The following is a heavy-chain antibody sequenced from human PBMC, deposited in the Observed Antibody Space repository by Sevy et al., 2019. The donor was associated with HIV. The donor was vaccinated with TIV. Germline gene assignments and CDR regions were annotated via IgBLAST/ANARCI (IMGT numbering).Heavy chain of an antibody. D-gene: IGHD5-18*01. V-gene: IGHV4-59*01. CDR1: GGSISSYY. J-gene: IGHJ4*02. CDR3: AREMRDTASFDY. Sequence: SETLSLTCTVSGGSISSYYWSWIRQPPGKGLEWIGYIYYTGSTNYNPSLKSRVTILADTSKNQFSLKLSSVTAADTAVYYCAREMRDTASFDYWGQGTLVTVSS. CDR2: IYYTGST.